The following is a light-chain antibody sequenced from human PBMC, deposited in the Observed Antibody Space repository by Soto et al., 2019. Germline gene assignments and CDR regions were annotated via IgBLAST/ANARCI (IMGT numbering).Light chain of an antibody. CDR2: DAT. CDR1: QSVRNF. Sequence: EVVLTQSPATLSLSPGERATLSCRASQSVRNFLAWYQQKPGQAPRLLVYDATNRAAGIPARFRGSGSGTDFSLTISSLEPEDFAVYFCQQRTTWLSFGGGTKVEIK. J-gene: IGKJ4*01. V-gene: IGKV3-11*01. CDR3: QQRTTWLS.